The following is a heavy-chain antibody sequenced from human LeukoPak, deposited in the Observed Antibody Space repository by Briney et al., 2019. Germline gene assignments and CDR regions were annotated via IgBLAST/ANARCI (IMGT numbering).Heavy chain of an antibody. D-gene: IGHD1-14*01. CDR2: ISWNSGSI. CDR3: AKGVARNYYCGMDV. J-gene: IGHJ6*02. CDR1: GFTFDDYA. V-gene: IGHV3-9*01. Sequence: TGGSLRLSCAASGFTFDDYAMHWVRQAPGKGLEWVSGISWNSGSIGYADSEKGRFTISRDNAKNSLYLQMNSLRAEDTALYYCAKGVARNYYCGMDVWGQGTTVTVSS.